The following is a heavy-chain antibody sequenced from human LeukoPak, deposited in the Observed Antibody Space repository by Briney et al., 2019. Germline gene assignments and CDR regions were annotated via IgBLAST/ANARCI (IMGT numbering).Heavy chain of an antibody. V-gene: IGHV1-2*02. CDR2: INPNSGGT. CDR3: ATLAGWGMFDP. Sequence: GASVKVSCKASGYTFTGYYMHWVRHAPGQGLEWMGWINPNSGGTNYAQKFQGRVTITRDTSASTAYMELSSLRSEDTAVYYCATLAGWGMFDPWGQGTLVTVSS. D-gene: IGHD7-27*01. J-gene: IGHJ5*02. CDR1: GYTFTGYY.